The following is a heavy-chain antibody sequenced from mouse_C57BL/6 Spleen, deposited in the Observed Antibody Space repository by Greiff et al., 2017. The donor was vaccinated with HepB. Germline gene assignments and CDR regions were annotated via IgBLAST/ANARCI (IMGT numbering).Heavy chain of an antibody. CDR3: AREGVTTVPYYFDY. V-gene: IGHV1-54*01. CDR2: INPGSGGT. D-gene: IGHD1-1*01. J-gene: IGHJ2*01. CDR1: GYAFTNYL. Sequence: QVQLQQSGAELVRPGTSVKVSCKASGYAFTNYLIEWVKQRPGQGLEWIGVINPGSGGTNYNEKFKGKATLTADKSSSTAYMQLSSLTSEDSAVYFCAREGVTTVPYYFDYWGQGTTLTVSS.